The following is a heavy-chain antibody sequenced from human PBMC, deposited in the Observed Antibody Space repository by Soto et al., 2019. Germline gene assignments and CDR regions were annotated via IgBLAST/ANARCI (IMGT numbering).Heavy chain of an antibody. CDR3: ARGRYGDY. V-gene: IGHV1-18*01. CDR2: ISAHNGNT. Sequence: QVHLVQSGAEVKKPGASVKVSCKASGYTFTSYGITWVRQAPGQGLEWMGWISAHNGNTDYAQKLQGRVIVTRDTTTSAAYMELRSLRSDDTAVYYCARGRYGDYWGQGALVTVSS. D-gene: IGHD1-1*01. CDR1: GYTFTSYG. J-gene: IGHJ4*02.